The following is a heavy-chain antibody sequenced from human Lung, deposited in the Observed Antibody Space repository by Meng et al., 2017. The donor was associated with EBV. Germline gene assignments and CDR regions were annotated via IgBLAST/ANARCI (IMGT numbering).Heavy chain of an antibody. J-gene: IGHJ4*02. Sequence: QVNLVQSGAEVKKPGASVKVSCKVSGYTFTGYFMHWVRQAPGQGLEWMGRINPSTGATKYAQKFQGRVTMTRDTSITTAFLELTRLTSDDTAVYYCARDPRSGDYWGQGTLVTVSS. CDR1: GYTFTGYF. CDR2: INPSTGAT. CDR3: ARDPRSGDY. V-gene: IGHV1-2*06.